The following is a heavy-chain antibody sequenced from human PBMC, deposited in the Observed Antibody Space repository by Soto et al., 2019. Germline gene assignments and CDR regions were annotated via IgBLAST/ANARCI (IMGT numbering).Heavy chain of an antibody. V-gene: IGHV4-34*12. CDR3: ARVASGGTYDAFDI. D-gene: IGHD2-15*01. J-gene: IGHJ3*02. CDR1: GGSLSGYY. CDR2: ILHSGST. Sequence: SETLSLTWAVSGGSLSGYYWTWIRQSPVKGLEWIGEILHSGSTNYNPSLKSRVTISVDTSKNQFSLKLTSVTAADTAVYYCARVASGGTYDAFDIWGQGTMVTVSS.